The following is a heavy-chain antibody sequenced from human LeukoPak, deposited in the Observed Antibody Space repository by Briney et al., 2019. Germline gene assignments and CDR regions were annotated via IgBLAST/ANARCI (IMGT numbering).Heavy chain of an antibody. D-gene: IGHD2-21*01. CDR1: GASVSSSH. CDR2: VDYNGGT. V-gene: IGHV4-59*02. Sequence: ASETLSLTCTVSGASVSSSHWNWVRQPPGKGLEWIGNVDYNGGTKYNPSLKSRVTMSLDTSKNQFSLKLKFVTAADTALYYCARGFHVPFHLWGEGTLVTVSS. J-gene: IGHJ1*01. CDR3: ARGFHVPFHL.